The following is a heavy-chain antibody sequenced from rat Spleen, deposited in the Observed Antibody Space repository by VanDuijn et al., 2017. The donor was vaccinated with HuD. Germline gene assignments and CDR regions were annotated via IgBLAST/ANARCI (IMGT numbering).Heavy chain of an antibody. J-gene: IGHJ3*01. CDR2: ISFYGSTT. CDR3: TTENYWFAH. D-gene: IGHD1-1*01. CDR1: GFTFSNYD. Sequence: EVQLVESGGGLVQPGRSMKLSCAVSGFTFSNYDMAWVRQAPTKGPEWVASISFYGSTTYYRDSVRGRFTISRDDTESTLYLQMNSLMSEDTATYYCTTENYWFAHWGQGTLVTVSS. V-gene: IGHV5-20*01.